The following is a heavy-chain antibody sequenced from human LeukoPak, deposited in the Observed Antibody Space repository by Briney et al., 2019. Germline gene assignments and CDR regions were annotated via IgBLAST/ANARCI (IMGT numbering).Heavy chain of an antibody. V-gene: IGHV3-64*01. J-gene: IGHJ4*02. Sequence: LGGSLRLSCAASGFTFSSYAMHWVRQAPGKGLEYVSAISSNGGSTYYANSVKGRFTISRDNSKNTLYLQMGSLRAEDMAVYYCARGYCTNGVCYTDYWGQGTLVTVSS. D-gene: IGHD2-8*01. CDR1: GFTFSSYA. CDR2: ISSNGGST. CDR3: ARGYCTNGVCYTDY.